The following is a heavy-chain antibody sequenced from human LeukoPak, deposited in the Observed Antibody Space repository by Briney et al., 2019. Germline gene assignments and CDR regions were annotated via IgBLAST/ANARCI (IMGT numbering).Heavy chain of an antibody. CDR1: GGSINSNNHY. V-gene: IGHV4-39*01. CDR2: IKYSWTI. Sequence: PSETLSLTCIVPGGSINSNNHYWGWIRQPPGKGLGWLGRIKYSWTIFFSPSLSGRVTISVDTSGNQFSLKLTSATAADTAVYFCARHPGYSSGWWYFDFWGQGTLVTVSS. J-gene: IGHJ4*02. CDR3: ARHPGYSSGWWYFDF. D-gene: IGHD5-18*01.